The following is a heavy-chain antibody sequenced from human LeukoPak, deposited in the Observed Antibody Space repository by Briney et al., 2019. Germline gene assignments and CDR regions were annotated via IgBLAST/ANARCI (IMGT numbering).Heavy chain of an antibody. J-gene: IGHJ5*02. CDR1: GGSISSGDYY. Sequence: NSSETLSLTCTVSGGSISSGDYYWGWIRQPPGKGLEWIGSTYDSGSTYYNPSLQSRVIISVDPSKNQFSLRLSSVTAADTAVYYCARLEWSYNWFDPWGQGALVTVSS. CDR2: TYDSGST. D-gene: IGHD3-3*01. CDR3: ARLEWSYNWFDP. V-gene: IGHV4-39*01.